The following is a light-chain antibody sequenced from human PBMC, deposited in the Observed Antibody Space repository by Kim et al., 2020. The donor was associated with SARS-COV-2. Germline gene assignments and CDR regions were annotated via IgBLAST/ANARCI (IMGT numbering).Light chain of an antibody. J-gene: IGKJ1*01. CDR1: QGISSY. CDR3: QQYDNYPRT. Sequence: AIRMTQSPSSLSASTGDRVTITCRASQGISSYLAWYQQKPGKAPKLLIYAASTLQSGVPSRFSGSGSGTDFTLTITSLQSEDFATYYCQQYDNYPRTFGQGTKVEIK. V-gene: IGKV1-8*01. CDR2: AAS.